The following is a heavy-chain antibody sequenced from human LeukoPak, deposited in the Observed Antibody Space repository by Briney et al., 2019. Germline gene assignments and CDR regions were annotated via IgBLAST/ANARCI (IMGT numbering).Heavy chain of an antibody. CDR2: INPSGGST. CDR3: ARSREPKYYFDY. Sequence: ASVKVSCKASGFTFTSYYMHWVRQAPGQGLEWMGIINPSGGSTSYAQKFQGRVTMTRDMSTSTVYVELSSLRSEDTAVYYCARSREPKYYFDYWGQGTLVTASS. V-gene: IGHV1-46*01. CDR1: GFTFTSYY. J-gene: IGHJ4*02.